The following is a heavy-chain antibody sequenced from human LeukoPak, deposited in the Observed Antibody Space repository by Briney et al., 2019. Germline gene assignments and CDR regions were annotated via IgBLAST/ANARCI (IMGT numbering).Heavy chain of an antibody. J-gene: IGHJ4*02. CDR1: GFTFDDYA. D-gene: IGHD1-26*01. V-gene: IGHV3-43D*03. CDR3: VKDISGSYPSYFDY. CDR2: ISWDGGST. Sequence: GGSLRLSCAASGFTFDDYAMHWVRQAPGKGLEWVSLISWDGGSTYYADSVKGRFTISRDNSKNSLYLQMNSLRAEDTALYYCVKDISGSYPSYFDYWGQGTLVTVSS.